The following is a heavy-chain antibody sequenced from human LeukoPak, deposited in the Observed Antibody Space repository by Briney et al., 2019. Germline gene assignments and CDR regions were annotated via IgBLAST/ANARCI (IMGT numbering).Heavy chain of an antibody. CDR1: GGSISTYY. CDR3: ARGNSGSYSQFDY. V-gene: IGHV4-59*01. J-gene: IGHJ4*02. CDR2: IYYSGST. Sequence: PSETLSLTCTVSGGSISTYYWSWNRQPPGKGLEWLGYIYYSGSTNYNPSLKSRVTISVDTSKNQFSLKLTSVTAADTAVYYCARGNSGSYSQFDYWGQGTLVTVSS. D-gene: IGHD1-26*01.